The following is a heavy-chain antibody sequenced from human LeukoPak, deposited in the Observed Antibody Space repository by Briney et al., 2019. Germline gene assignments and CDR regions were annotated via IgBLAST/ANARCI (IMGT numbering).Heavy chain of an antibody. V-gene: IGHV3-15*01. CDR2: IRSKTDGGTA. CDR1: GFTFNNAW. CDR3: STWTDLYDY. Sequence: GGSLRLSCAASGFTFNNAWMSWVRQAPGKGLDWVGRIRSKTDGGTADHAASVRGRFTISRDDSKNMLYMQMSSLKTEDTAVYYCSTWTDLYDYWGQGTLVTVSS. D-gene: IGHD3-16*01. J-gene: IGHJ1*01.